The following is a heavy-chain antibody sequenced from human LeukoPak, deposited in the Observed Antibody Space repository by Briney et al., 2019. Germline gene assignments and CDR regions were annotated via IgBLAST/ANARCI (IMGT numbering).Heavy chain of an antibody. D-gene: IGHD1-14*01. Sequence: PSGTLSLTCAVSGGSISNSYWWNWVRQPPGKGLEWIGEVYHSGSANYNPSLKSRLTILVDKSKNQFFLNLSSVTAADTAVYYCATRYNWNHYVDYWGQGTLVTVSS. CDR3: ATRYNWNHYVDY. J-gene: IGHJ4*02. CDR2: VYHSGSA. CDR1: GGSISNSYW. V-gene: IGHV4-4*02.